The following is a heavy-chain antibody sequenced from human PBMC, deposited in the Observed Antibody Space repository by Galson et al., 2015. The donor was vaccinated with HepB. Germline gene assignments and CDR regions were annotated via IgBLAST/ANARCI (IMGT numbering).Heavy chain of an antibody. J-gene: IGHJ4*02. CDR1: GFTFSDYY. CDR2: NSASTIYT. Sequence: SLRLSCAASGFTFSDYYMSWIRQAPGKGLEWLSYNSASTIYTNYADSVKGRFTVSRDNAKNSLNLQMNSLRAEDTAVYYCARVADADYGDHTHFDSWGQGTLVTVSS. V-gene: IGHV3-11*06. CDR3: ARVADADYGDHTHFDS. D-gene: IGHD4-17*01.